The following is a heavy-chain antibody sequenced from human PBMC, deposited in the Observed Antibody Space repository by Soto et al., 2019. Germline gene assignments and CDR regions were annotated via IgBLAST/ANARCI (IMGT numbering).Heavy chain of an antibody. CDR3: AKSRPTTCTGCFGS. Sequence: GESLKISCKGSGYNFTNNWIGWVRQMPGKGLEWMGIIYPGDSDTRYSSSFQGQVTISADKSISTAYLQWSSLKASDTAMYYWAKSRPTTCTGCFGSWGQGTLVTVSS. CDR1: GYNFTNNW. D-gene: IGHD1-1*01. V-gene: IGHV5-51*01. J-gene: IGHJ4*02. CDR2: IYPGDSDT.